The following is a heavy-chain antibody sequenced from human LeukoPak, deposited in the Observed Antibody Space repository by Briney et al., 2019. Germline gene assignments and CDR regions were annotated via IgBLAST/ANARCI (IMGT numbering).Heavy chain of an antibody. V-gene: IGHV3-30*03. D-gene: IGHD6-13*01. J-gene: IGHJ4*02. Sequence: PGGPLRLSCAASGFTFSSYGIHWVRQAPGKGLEWVAVISYDGNNKYYADSVKGRFTISRDNSKNTLYLQMNSLRPEDTAVYYCARERAAAAGVILWNYFDYWGQGTLVTVSS. CDR3: ARERAAAAGVILWNYFDY. CDR2: ISYDGNNK. CDR1: GFTFSSYG.